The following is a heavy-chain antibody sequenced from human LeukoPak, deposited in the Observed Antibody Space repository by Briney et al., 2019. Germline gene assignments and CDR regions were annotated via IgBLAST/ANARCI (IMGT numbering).Heavy chain of an antibody. J-gene: IGHJ4*02. CDR2: ISGSGGST. D-gene: IGHD3-22*01. CDR3: AKDLPHDYYDSSGYTTPYFDY. CDR1: GFALSSYA. Sequence: SGGSLRLSCAASGFALSSYAMSWVRQAPGKGLEWVAAISGSGGSTYYADSVKGRFTISRDNSKNTLYLQMNSLRAEDTAVYYCAKDLPHDYYDSSGYTTPYFDYWGQGTLVTVSS. V-gene: IGHV3-23*01.